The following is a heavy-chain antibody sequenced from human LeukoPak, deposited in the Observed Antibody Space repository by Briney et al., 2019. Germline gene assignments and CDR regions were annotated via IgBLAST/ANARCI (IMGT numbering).Heavy chain of an antibody. V-gene: IGHV1-2*02. CDR3: AREITMVRGYDY. D-gene: IGHD3-10*01. Sequence: GASVKVSCKASGYTFTGYYMHWVRQAPGQGLEWMGWINPNSGGTNYAQKFQGRVTMTRDTSIGTAYMELSRLRSDDTAVYYCAREITMVRGYDYWGQGTLVTASS. CDR1: GYTFTGYY. CDR2: INPNSGGT. J-gene: IGHJ4*02.